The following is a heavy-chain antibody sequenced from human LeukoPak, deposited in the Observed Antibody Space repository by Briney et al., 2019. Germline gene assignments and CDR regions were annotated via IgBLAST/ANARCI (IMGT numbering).Heavy chain of an antibody. Sequence: PSETLSLTCTVSGGSISSSSYYWGWIRQPPGTGLEWIGSIYYSGSTYYNPSLKSRVTISVDTSKNQFSLKLSSVTAADTAVYYCARDNYAMMRDAFDIWGQGTMVTVSS. D-gene: IGHD2-2*01. CDR1: GGSISSSSYY. V-gene: IGHV4-39*07. CDR2: IYYSGST. CDR3: ARDNYAMMRDAFDI. J-gene: IGHJ3*02.